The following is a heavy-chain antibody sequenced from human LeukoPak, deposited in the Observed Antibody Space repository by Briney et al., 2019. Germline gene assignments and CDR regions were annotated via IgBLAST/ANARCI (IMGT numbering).Heavy chain of an antibody. Sequence: GASVKVSCKASGYTFTGYYIHWVRQAPGQGLEWMGWINPYSGDTNYAPKSQGRVTMTRDTAISTTYMELSRLTSDDTAVYFCVGSGGAAAGMNWFDPWGQGTLVTVSS. J-gene: IGHJ5*02. CDR2: INPYSGDT. V-gene: IGHV1-2*02. CDR3: VGSGGAAAGMNWFDP. D-gene: IGHD6-13*01. CDR1: GYTFTGYY.